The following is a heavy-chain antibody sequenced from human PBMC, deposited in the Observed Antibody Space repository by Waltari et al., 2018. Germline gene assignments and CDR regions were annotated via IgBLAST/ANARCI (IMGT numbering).Heavy chain of an antibody. V-gene: IGHV4-38-2*01. CDR3: ARLLNWEGPSY. J-gene: IGHJ4*02. D-gene: IGHD7-27*01. Sequence: QVQLQESGPGLVKPSETLSLTCAVSGYSISSGYYWGWIRQPPGKGLEWIGSIYHSGSTYYNPSLKSRVTISVDTSKNQFSLKLSSVTAADTAVYYCARLLNWEGPSYWGQGTLVTVSS. CDR2: IYHSGST. CDR1: GYSISSGYY.